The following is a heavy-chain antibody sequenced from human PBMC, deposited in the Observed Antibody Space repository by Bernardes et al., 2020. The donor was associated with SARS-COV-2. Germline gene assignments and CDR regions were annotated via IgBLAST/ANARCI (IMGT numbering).Heavy chain of an antibody. V-gene: IGHV3-30*18. D-gene: IGHD3-10*01. Sequence: SLRLSCAASGFTFSSYGIHWVRQAPGKGLEWVAVISYDGSNKYYADSVKGRFTISRDNSKNTLYLQMNSLRAEDTAVYYCAKDRANYYGSGRLRGYYYYYGMDVWGQGTTVTVSS. CDR2: ISYDGSNK. CDR3: AKDRANYYGSGRLRGYYYYYGMDV. CDR1: GFTFSSYG. J-gene: IGHJ6*02.